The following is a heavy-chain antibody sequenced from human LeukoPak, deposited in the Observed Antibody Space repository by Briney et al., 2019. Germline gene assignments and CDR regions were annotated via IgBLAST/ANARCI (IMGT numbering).Heavy chain of an antibody. V-gene: IGHV3-30-3*01. CDR3: ARDGAFCSGGSCIYYYYYYGMDV. Sequence: GRSLRLSCAASGFTFSSYAMHWVRRAPGKGLEWVAVISYDGSNKYYADSVKGRFTISRDNSKNTLYLQMNSLRAEDTAVYYCARDGAFCSGGSCIYYYYYYGMDVWGQGTTVTVSS. CDR2: ISYDGSNK. D-gene: IGHD2-15*01. J-gene: IGHJ6*02. CDR1: GFTFSSYA.